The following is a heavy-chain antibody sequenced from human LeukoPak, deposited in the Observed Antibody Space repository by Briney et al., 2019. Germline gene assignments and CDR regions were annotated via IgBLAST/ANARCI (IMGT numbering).Heavy chain of an antibody. CDR1: GFTFSSYW. CDR3: AKDITMVRGVTSGYFDY. V-gene: IGHV3-7*03. CDR2: IKQDGSEK. D-gene: IGHD3-10*01. Sequence: QPGGSLRLSCAASGFTFSSYWMSWVRQAPGKGLEWVANIKQDGSEKYYVDSVKGRFTISRDNAKNTLYLQMNSLRAEDTAVYYCAKDITMVRGVTSGYFDYWGQGTLVTVSS. J-gene: IGHJ4*02.